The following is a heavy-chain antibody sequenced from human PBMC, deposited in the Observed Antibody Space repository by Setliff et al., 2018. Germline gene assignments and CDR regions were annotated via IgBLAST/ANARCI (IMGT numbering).Heavy chain of an antibody. CDR1: GFSLNTTGEG. CDR2: VYWDGDQ. V-gene: IGHV2-5*02. Sequence: GSGPTLVNPTQTLTLTCTFSGFSLNTTGEGVGWIRQPPGKALEWLALVYWDGDQRYSPSLNSRLSITKDSSKSQVFLTMTNMDPVDTATYYCALGRGNEWHLVRWFDPWGPGIQVTVSS. J-gene: IGHJ5*02. D-gene: IGHD6-6*01. CDR3: ALGRGNEWHLVRWFDP.